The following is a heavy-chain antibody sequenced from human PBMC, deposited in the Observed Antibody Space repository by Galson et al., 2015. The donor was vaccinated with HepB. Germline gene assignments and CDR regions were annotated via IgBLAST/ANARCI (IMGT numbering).Heavy chain of an antibody. Sequence: SLRLSCAASGFTFSSYAMHWVRQAPGKGLEYVSAISSNGGSTYYADSVKGRFTISRDNSKNTLYLQMSSLRAEDTAVYYCVKPGPAVQSLWFGELYFDYWGQGTLVTVSS. J-gene: IGHJ4*02. D-gene: IGHD3-10*01. V-gene: IGHV3-64D*06. CDR2: ISSNGGST. CDR1: GFTFSSYA. CDR3: VKPGPAVQSLWFGELYFDY.